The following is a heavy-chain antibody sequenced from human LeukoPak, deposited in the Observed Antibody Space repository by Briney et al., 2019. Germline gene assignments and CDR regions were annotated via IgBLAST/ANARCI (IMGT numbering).Heavy chain of an antibody. CDR3: ARDLLGSGSWRYYFDY. CDR2: ISSSSSYI. J-gene: IGHJ4*02. V-gene: IGHV3-21*01. Sequence: GGSLRLSCAASGCTFSSYSMNWVRQAPGKGLEWVSSISSSSSYIYYADSVKGRFTISRDNAKNSLYLQMNSLRAEDTAVYYCARDLLGSGSWRYYFDYWGQGTLVTVSS. D-gene: IGHD3-10*01. CDR1: GCTFSSYS.